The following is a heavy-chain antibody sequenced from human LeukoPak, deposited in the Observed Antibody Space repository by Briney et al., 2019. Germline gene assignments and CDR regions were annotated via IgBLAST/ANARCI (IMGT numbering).Heavy chain of an antibody. CDR2: IYYSGST. D-gene: IGHD5-12*01. J-gene: IGHJ6*02. CDR1: GGSISTYY. V-gene: IGHV4-39*07. CDR3: ARDEVDYYYYGMDV. Sequence: SETLSLTCSVSGGSISTYYWSWIRQPPGKGLEWIGSIYYSGSTYYNPSLKSRVTISVDTSKNQFSLKLSSVTAADTAVYYCARDEVDYYYYGMDVWGQGTTVTVSS.